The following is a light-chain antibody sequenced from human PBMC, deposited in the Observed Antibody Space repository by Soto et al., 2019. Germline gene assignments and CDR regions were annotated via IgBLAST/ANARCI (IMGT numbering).Light chain of an antibody. CDR2: DAS. Sequence: EIVLTQSPANLSLSPGERATLSCRASQTINVFLAWFQQRPGQAPRLLIYDASTRAPGIPARFSGSGSGTDFTLTISSLEPEDFAVYYCQQRSSWPTFGGGTKVEI. V-gene: IGKV3-11*01. CDR3: QQRSSWPT. J-gene: IGKJ4*01. CDR1: QTINVF.